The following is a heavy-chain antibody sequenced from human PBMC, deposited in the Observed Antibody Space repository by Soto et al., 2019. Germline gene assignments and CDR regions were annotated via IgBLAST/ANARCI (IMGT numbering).Heavy chain of an antibody. J-gene: IGHJ4*02. CDR2: IYYSGST. CDR1: GGSISSGGYY. V-gene: IGHV4-31*03. D-gene: IGHD3-22*01. Sequence: LSLTCTVSGGSISSGGYYWSWIRQHPGKGLEWIGYIYYSGSTYYNPSLKSRVTISVDTSKNQFSLKLSSVTAADTAVYYCARTEGYYDSSGYYEGRGYYFDYWGQGTLVTVSS. CDR3: ARTEGYYDSSGYYEGRGYYFDY.